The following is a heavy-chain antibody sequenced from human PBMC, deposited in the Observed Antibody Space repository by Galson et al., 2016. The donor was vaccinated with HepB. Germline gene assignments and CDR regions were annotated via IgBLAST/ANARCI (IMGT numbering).Heavy chain of an antibody. CDR2: ISTSGTNT. CDR3: TRDPGYITAAPFFDY. CDR1: GFTFGDYY. D-gene: IGHD5-24*01. Sequence: SLRLSCAASGFTFGDYYMTWIRQAPGKGLEWVSYISTSGTNTYYADFVKGRFTISRDNAKNSLYVQMNSLRVEDTALYYCTRDPGYITAAPFFDYWGQGTLVTVSS. V-gene: IGHV3-11*04. J-gene: IGHJ4*02.